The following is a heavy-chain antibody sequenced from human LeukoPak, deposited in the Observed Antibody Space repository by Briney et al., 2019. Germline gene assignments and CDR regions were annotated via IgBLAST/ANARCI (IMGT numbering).Heavy chain of an antibody. CDR2: MNPNSGNT. J-gene: IGHJ6*02. V-gene: IGHV1-8*01. D-gene: IGHD3-22*01. Sequence: ASVKVSCKASGYTFTSYDINWVRQATGQGLEWMGWMNPNSGNTGYAQKFQGRVTMTRNTSISTAYMELSSLRSEDTAVYYCASWHSSGHYYYYGMDVWGQGTTVTVSS. CDR3: ASWHSSGHYYYYGMDV. CDR1: GYTFTSYD.